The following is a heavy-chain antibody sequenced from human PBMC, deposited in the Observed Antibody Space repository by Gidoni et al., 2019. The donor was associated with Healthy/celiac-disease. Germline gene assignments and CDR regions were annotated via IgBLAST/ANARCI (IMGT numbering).Heavy chain of an antibody. D-gene: IGHD2-2*01. J-gene: IGHJ6*02. Sequence: QVTLKESGPVLVNTTETLTLTCTVSGLSLSNARMDVSWIRQPPWKALEWLAHIFSKDEKSYSTSLKSRLTISKDTSKSQVVLTMINMDPVDTATYYCARIKKYCSSTSCYPWDYYYGMDVWGQGTTVTVSS. CDR2: IFSKDEK. V-gene: IGHV2-26*01. CDR1: GLSLSNARMD. CDR3: ARIKKYCSSTSCYPWDYYYGMDV.